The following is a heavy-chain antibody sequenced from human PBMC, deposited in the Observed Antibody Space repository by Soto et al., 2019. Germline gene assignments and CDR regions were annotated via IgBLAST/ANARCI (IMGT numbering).Heavy chain of an antibody. CDR1: GGSFNSYY. D-gene: IGHD1-7*01. J-gene: IGHJ4*02. CDR2: IYYSGST. V-gene: IGHV4-59*01. CDR3: ASLNWNYDDY. Sequence: SETLSLTCTVSGGSFNSYYWSWIRQPPGKGLEWIGYIYYSGSTNYNPSLKSRVTISVDTSKNQFSLKLSSVTAADTAVYYCASLNWNYDDYWGQGTLVTVSS.